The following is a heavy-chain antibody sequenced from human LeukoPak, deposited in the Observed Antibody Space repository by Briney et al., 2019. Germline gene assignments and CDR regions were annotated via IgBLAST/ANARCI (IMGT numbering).Heavy chain of an antibody. D-gene: IGHD3-9*01. CDR3: ASENLLRYFDWSLGEYFQH. J-gene: IGHJ1*01. Sequence: GASVKVSCKASGYTFTSYYMHWVRQAPGQGLEWMGIINPSGGSTSYAQKFQGRVTMTRDTSTSTVYMELSSLRSEDTAVYYCASENLLRYFDWSLGEYFQHWGQGTLVTVSS. V-gene: IGHV1-46*01. CDR2: INPSGGST. CDR1: GYTFTSYY.